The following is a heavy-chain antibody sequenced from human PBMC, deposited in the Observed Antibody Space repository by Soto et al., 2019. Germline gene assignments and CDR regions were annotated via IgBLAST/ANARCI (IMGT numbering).Heavy chain of an antibody. J-gene: IGHJ3*02. D-gene: IGHD5-12*01. CDR3: AKDYFYDAFAPAFDI. Sequence: GGSLRLSCAASGFTVSSNYMSWVRQAPGKGLEWVSVIYSGGSTYYADSVKGRFTISRDNSKNTLYLQMNSLRAEDTAVYYFAKDYFYDAFAPAFDIWGQGTMVTVSS. CDR1: GFTVSSNY. CDR2: IYSGGST. V-gene: IGHV3-53*01.